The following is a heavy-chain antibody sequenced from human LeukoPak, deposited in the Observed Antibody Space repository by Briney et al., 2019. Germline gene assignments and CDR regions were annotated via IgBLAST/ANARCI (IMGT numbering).Heavy chain of an antibody. Sequence: SETLSPTCTVSGGSISGYYWSWIRQPPGKGLEWIAYIYYSGSTNYNPSLKSRVTISVDTSKNQFSLKLGSVTAADTAVYYCARFEYGMDVWGQGTTVTVSS. V-gene: IGHV4-59*01. CDR1: GGSISGYY. CDR2: IYYSGST. CDR3: ARFEYGMDV. J-gene: IGHJ6*02.